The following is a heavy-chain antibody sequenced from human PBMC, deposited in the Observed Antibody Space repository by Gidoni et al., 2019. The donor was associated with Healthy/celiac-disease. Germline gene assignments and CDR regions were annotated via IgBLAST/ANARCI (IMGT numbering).Heavy chain of an antibody. Sequence: QLQLQESGPGLVKPSETLSLTCTVSGGSISSSSYYWGWIRQPPGKGLEWIGSIYYSGSTYYNPSLKSRVTISVDTSKNQFSLKLSSVTAADTAVYYCARPAESYSSSWSYFDYWGQGTLVTVSS. CDR1: GGSISSSSYY. V-gene: IGHV4-39*01. J-gene: IGHJ4*02. D-gene: IGHD6-13*01. CDR2: IYYSGST. CDR3: ARPAESYSSSWSYFDY.